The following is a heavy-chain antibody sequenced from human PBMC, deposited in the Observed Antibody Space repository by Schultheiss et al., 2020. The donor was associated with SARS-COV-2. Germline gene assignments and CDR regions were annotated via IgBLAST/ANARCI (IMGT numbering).Heavy chain of an antibody. J-gene: IGHJ4*02. CDR1: GYSISSGYY. CDR2: INHSVST. Sequence: SETLSLTCGVSGYSISSGYYWGWIRQPPGKGLEWIGEINHSVSTNYNTSLQSRVTISVDTSKNQFSLKLSSVTAADTAVYYCARDRLGVIDYWGQGTLVTVSS. V-gene: IGHV4-38-2*02. CDR3: ARDRLGVIDY.